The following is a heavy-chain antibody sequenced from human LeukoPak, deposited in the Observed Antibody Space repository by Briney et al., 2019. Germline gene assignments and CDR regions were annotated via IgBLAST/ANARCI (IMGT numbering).Heavy chain of an antibody. J-gene: IGHJ4*02. CDR2: IYTSGST. Sequence: PSETLSLTCTVSGGSISSYYWSWIRQPAGKGLEWIGRIYTSGSTNYNPSLKSRVTMSVDTSKNQFSLKLSSVTAADTAVYYCARDRGALGATVPAIFAVNFFDSWGQGTLGTVSS. CDR3: ARDRGALGATVPAIFAVNFFDS. V-gene: IGHV4-4*07. CDR1: GGSISSYY. D-gene: IGHD2-2*02.